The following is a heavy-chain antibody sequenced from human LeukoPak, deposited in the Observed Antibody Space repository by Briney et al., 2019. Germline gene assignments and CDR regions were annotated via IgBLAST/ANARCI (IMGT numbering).Heavy chain of an antibody. D-gene: IGHD3-22*01. Sequence: ASVKVSCKASGYTFTGYYMHWVRQAPGQGLKWMGWINPNSGGTNYAQKFQGRVTMTRDTSISTAYMELSRLRSDDTAVYYCARGGHGSYDSSGSPAWYFDLWGRGTLVTVSS. CDR3: ARGGHGSYDSSGSPAWYFDL. J-gene: IGHJ2*01. CDR1: GYTFTGYY. V-gene: IGHV1-2*02. CDR2: INPNSGGT.